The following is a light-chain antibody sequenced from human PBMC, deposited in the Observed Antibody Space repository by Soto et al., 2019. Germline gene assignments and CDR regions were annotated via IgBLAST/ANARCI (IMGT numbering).Light chain of an antibody. CDR3: QQYNSYWT. J-gene: IGKJ1*01. CDR1: QGISTY. Sequence: DIQMTQSPSSLSASLGDRVTITCRASQGISTYLNWYQQKPGKAPKLLIYDASSLESGVPSRFSGSGSGTEFTLTISSLQPDDFATYYCQQYNSYWTFGQGTKVDI. CDR2: DAS. V-gene: IGKV1-5*01.